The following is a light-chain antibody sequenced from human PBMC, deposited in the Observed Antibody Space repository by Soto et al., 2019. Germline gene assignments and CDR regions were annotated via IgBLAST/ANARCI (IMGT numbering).Light chain of an antibody. CDR2: EVS. Sequence: QSALTQPPSASVSPGQSVTIYCTGTRSDVGGYNYVSWDQQHPGKAPKLMIYEVSNRPSGVSNRFSGSKSGNTASLTISGRQAEDEADYYCSSYTSSSTRVFGGGTKLTVL. CDR3: SSYTSSSTRV. V-gene: IGLV2-14*01. CDR1: RSDVGGYNY. J-gene: IGLJ2*01.